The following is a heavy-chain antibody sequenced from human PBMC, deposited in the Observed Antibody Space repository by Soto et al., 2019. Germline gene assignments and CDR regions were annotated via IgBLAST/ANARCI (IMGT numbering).Heavy chain of an antibody. Sequence: PSETLSLTCTVSGGSISSYYWSWIRQSPGKGLEWIGYIYYSGATNYNPSLESRVTISLDTSRNQFSLQLNSVTAADTAVYYCARHGVRYGNSWVFDYWGQGTLVTVSS. V-gene: IGHV4-59*08. CDR2: IYYSGAT. D-gene: IGHD6-13*01. CDR3: ARHGVRYGNSWVFDY. CDR1: GGSISSYY. J-gene: IGHJ4*02.